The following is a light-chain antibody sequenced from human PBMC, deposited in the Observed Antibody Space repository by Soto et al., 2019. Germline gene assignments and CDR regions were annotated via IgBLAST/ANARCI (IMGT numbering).Light chain of an antibody. CDR1: QSVSSNY. V-gene: IGKV3-20*01. CDR3: QQYATSPSRLT. Sequence: EIVLTQSPGTLSLSPGERATLSCRASQSVSSNYLSWYQQKPGQAPRLLIYGASSRAAGIPDRFSGSGSGTDFTLTINRLEPEDFAVYYCQQYATSPSRLTFCGGTKVEIK. CDR2: GAS. J-gene: IGKJ4*01.